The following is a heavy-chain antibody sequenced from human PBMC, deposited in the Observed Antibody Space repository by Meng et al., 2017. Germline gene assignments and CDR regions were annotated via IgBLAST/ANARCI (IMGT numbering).Heavy chain of an antibody. CDR2: IKQDGSEK. Sequence: GGSLRLSCAASGFTFSSYWMSWVRQAPGKGLEWVANIKQDGSEKYYVDSVKGRFTISRDNAKNSLYLQTNSLRAEDTAVYYCAREAPYYYGSGSYYPPNYYYYGMDVWGQGTTVTVSS. D-gene: IGHD3-10*01. J-gene: IGHJ6*02. CDR3: AREAPYYYGSGSYYPPNYYYYGMDV. CDR1: GFTFSSYW. V-gene: IGHV3-7*01.